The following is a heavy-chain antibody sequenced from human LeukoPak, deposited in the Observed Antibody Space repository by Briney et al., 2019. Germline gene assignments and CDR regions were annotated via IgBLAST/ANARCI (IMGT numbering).Heavy chain of an antibody. J-gene: IGHJ4*02. Sequence: GGSLTLSCAPSGFTNTIDAMSCGRQAPRQGLERVSGFRSRDGTTHYADSVKCRFTISRYNSNNKQYHQMNSLTAEDTAAYECAREGGFGEFDYWGQGTLVTVSS. CDR1: GFTNTIDA. CDR3: AREGGFGEFDY. V-gene: IGHV3-23*01. D-gene: IGHD3-10*01. CDR2: FRSRDGTT.